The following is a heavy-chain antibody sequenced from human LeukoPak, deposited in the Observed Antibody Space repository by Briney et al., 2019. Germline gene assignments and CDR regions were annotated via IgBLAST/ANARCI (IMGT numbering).Heavy chain of an antibody. J-gene: IGHJ4*02. V-gene: IGHV3-66*01. Sequence: GGSLRLSCAASGFTVSSNYMSWVRQAPGKGLEWVSVIYSGGSTYYADSVKGRFTISRDNSKNTLYLQMNSLRVEDTAVYYCARARFGELDYWGQGTLVTVSS. CDR2: IYSGGST. D-gene: IGHD3-10*01. CDR3: ARARFGELDY. CDR1: GFTVSSNY.